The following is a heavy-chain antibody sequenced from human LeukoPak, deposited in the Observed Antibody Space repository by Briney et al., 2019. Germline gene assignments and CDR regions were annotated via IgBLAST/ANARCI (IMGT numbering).Heavy chain of an antibody. J-gene: IGHJ4*02. CDR1: GGSISSYY. V-gene: IGHV4-59*01. CDR2: IYYSGST. D-gene: IGHD3-9*01. CDR3: ARARKDYDILTGYTNGNYIDY. Sequence: SETLSLTCTVSGGSISSYYWSWIRQPPGKGLEWIGYIYYSGSTNYNPSLKSRVTMSVDTSKNQFSLKLSSVTAADTAVYYCARARKDYDILTGYTNGNYIDYWGQGTLVTVSS.